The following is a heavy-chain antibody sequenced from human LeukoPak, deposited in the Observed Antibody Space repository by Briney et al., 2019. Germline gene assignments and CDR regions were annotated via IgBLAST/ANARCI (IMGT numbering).Heavy chain of an antibody. D-gene: IGHD3-22*01. CDR3: AREVRSRERTPKSDSSGYYNY. CDR1: GGSFSDFY. V-gene: IGHV4-34*01. J-gene: IGHJ4*02. CDR2: INHSGST. Sequence: SETLSLTCAVYGGSFSDFYWSWIRQPPGKGLEWIGEINHSGSTNYNPSLKSRVTISVDTSKSQFSLKLSSVTAADTAVYYCAREVRSRERTPKSDSSGYYNYWGQGTLVTVSS.